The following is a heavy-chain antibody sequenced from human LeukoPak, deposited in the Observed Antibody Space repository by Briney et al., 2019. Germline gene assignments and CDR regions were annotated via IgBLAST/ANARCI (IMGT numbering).Heavy chain of an antibody. CDR2: ISGSGGST. V-gene: IGHV3-23*01. CDR3: AKGPKGKHIVVVTAIGY. Sequence: PGGSLRLSCAASGFTFSSYGMSWVRQAPGKGLEWVSAISGSGGSTYYADSVKGRFTISRDNSKNTLYLQMNSLRAEDTAVYYCAKGPKGKHIVVVTAIGYWGQGTLVTVSS. D-gene: IGHD2-21*02. J-gene: IGHJ4*02. CDR1: GFTFSSYG.